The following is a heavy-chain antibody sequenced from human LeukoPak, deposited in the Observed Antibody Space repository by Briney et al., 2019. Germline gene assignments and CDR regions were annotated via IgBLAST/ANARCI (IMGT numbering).Heavy chain of an antibody. CDR2: INPNSGGT. V-gene: IGHV1-2*02. D-gene: IGHD6-13*01. CDR1: GYTFTGYY. J-gene: IGHJ4*02. Sequence: ASVKVSCKASGYTFTGYYVHWARQAPGQGLEWMGWINPNSGGTTYAQRFQGRVTMTRDTSISTAYMELSRLRSDDTAVYYCARGTGSSSSWTPNQPFDYWGQGTLVTVSS. CDR3: ARGTGSSSSWTPNQPFDY.